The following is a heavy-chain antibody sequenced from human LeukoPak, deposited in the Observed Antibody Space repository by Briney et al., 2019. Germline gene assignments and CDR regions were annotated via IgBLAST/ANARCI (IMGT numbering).Heavy chain of an antibody. CDR1: GGSISSGSYY. J-gene: IGHJ4*02. D-gene: IGHD5-18*01. Sequence: SQTLSLTCTVSGGSISSGSYYWSWIRQPAGKGLEWIGRIYTSGSTNYNPSLKSRVTISVDTSKNQFSLKLSSVTAADTAVYYCARAGYNYGYDYWGQGTLVTVSS. V-gene: IGHV4-61*02. CDR2: IYTSGST. CDR3: ARAGYNYGYDY.